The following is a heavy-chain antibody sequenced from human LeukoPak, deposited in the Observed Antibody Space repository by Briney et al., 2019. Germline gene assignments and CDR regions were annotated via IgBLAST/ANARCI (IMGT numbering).Heavy chain of an antibody. D-gene: IGHD4-17*01. V-gene: IGHV3-30*18. CDR1: GFTFSSYG. CDR2: ISYDGSNK. Sequence: GGSLRLSCAASGFTFSSYGMHWVRQAPGKGLEWVAVISYDGSNKYYADSMKGRFTISRDNSKNTLYLQMNSLRAEDTAVYYCAKDTTTYGDYIVWGQGTLVTVSS. CDR3: AKDTTTYGDYIV. J-gene: IGHJ4*02.